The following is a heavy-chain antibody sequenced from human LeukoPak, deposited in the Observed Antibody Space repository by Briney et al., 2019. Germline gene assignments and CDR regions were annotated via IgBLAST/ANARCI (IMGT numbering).Heavy chain of an antibody. CDR1: GGSFSGYY. CDR3: ARTGFYYDSDAFDI. Sequence: SETLSLTCAVYGGSFSGYYWSWIRQPPGKGLEWIGEINHSGSTSYIPSLKSRVTISVDTSKNQFSLRLSSVTAAGTAVYYCARTGFYYDSDAFDIWGQGTMVTVSS. CDR2: INHSGST. D-gene: IGHD3-22*01. V-gene: IGHV4-34*01. J-gene: IGHJ3*02.